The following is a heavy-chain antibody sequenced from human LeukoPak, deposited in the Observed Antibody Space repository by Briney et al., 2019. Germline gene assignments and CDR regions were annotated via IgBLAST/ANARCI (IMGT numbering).Heavy chain of an antibody. V-gene: IGHV1-8*01. D-gene: IGHD4-17*01. J-gene: IGHJ4*02. Sequence: ASVKVSCKASGYTFTSYDINWVRQATGQGLEWMGWMNPNSGNTGYAQKFQGRVTMTRNTSISTAYMELSSLRFEDTAVYYCARGPLDYGDLYYWGQGTLVTVSS. CDR3: ARGPLDYGDLYY. CDR1: GYTFTSYD. CDR2: MNPNSGNT.